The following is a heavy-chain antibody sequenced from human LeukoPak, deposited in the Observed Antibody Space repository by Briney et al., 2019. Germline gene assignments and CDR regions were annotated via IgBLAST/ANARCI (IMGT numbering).Heavy chain of an antibody. J-gene: IGHJ5*02. CDR1: GFTFSAYG. V-gene: IGHV3-23*01. CDR2: IGTTAK. D-gene: IGHD5-12*01. Sequence: PGGSLRLSCVASGFTFSAYGMSWVRQAPGKGLEWVSGIGTTAKYYADSVKGRFTISRDNSRNTLYLQMNILRAEDTAIYYCTKAPAGPEYSDNWRFGYNWFDPWGQGTLVTVSS. CDR3: TKAPAGPEYSDNWRFGYNWFDP.